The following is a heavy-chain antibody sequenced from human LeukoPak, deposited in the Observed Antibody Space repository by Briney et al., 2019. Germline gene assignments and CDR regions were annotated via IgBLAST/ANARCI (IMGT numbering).Heavy chain of an antibody. D-gene: IGHD3-9*01. J-gene: IGHJ4*02. CDR1: GFTFSSYE. V-gene: IGHV3-48*03. CDR3: ACDILTGSGGY. CDR2: ISSSGSTI. Sequence: GGSLRLSCAASGFTFSSYEMNWVRQAPGKGLEWVSYISSSGSTIYYADSVKGRFTISRDNAKNSLYLQMNSLRAEDTAVYYCACDILTGSGGYWGQGTLVTVSS.